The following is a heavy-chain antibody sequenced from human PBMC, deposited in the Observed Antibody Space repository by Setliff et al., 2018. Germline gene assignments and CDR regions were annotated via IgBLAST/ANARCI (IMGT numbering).Heavy chain of an antibody. CDR3: ARNTDLRNGFDY. CDR1: GFSFSSYI. CDR2: ISRSSNYI. J-gene: IGHJ4*02. D-gene: IGHD5-18*01. Sequence: PGGSLRLSCAASGFSFSSYIINWVRQAPGKGLEWVSSISRSSNYISYADSVKGRFTISRDNSKNSLYLQMNSLRAEDTAVYYCARNTDLRNGFDYWGQGTLVTVSS. V-gene: IGHV3-21*01.